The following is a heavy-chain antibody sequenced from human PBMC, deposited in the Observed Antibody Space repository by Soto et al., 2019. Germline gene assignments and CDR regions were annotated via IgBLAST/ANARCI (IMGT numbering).Heavy chain of an antibody. Sequence: QVQVVESGGGVVQPGRSLRLSCAASGFTFSNYGMHWVRQAPDKGLEWVALIWYDGSNKYYADSVKGRFTISRDNSKNTLYLQMNSLRAEDTAVYYCASEYCSGGTCYYYGMDVWGQGTTVTVSS. CDR3: ASEYCSGGTCYYYGMDV. CDR1: GFTFSNYG. V-gene: IGHV3-33*01. CDR2: IWYDGSNK. J-gene: IGHJ6*02. D-gene: IGHD2-15*01.